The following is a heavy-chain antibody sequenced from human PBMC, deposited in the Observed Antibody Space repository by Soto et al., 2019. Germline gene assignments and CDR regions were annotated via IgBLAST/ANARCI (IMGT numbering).Heavy chain of an antibody. CDR1: GLTFSTYA. CDR3: AKHGYDRSGALYYFDY. Sequence: GGSLRLCCAASGLTFSTYAMSGVRPAPGKGLEWVSAKSGSPGSTYYADSVKGRFTISRDNSKKTLFLQMNSLRAEDTAIYYCAKHGYDRSGALYYFDYWGQGIPVTVSS. J-gene: IGHJ4*02. V-gene: IGHV3-23*01. D-gene: IGHD3-22*01. CDR2: KSGSPGST.